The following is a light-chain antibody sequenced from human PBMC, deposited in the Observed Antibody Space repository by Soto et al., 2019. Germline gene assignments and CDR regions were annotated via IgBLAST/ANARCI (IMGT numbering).Light chain of an antibody. J-gene: IGKJ2*01. CDR2: AAS. CDR3: LQYSSYPYT. V-gene: IGKV1-17*01. CDR1: QDIGND. Sequence: DLQMTQSPSSLSASVGDIVTITCRASQDIGNDLGWSQQRPGEAPKRLIYAASILQGGVPSRFSGSGSGTEFTLTIAGLQPEDFASYYCLQYSSYPYTFGQGTKLEIK.